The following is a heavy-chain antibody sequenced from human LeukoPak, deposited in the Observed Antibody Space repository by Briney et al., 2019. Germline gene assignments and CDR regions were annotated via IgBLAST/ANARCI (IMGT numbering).Heavy chain of an antibody. Sequence: SQTLSLTCAVSGGSISSGGYSWSWIRQPPGKGLEWIGYIYHSGSTYYNPSLKSRVTISVDRSKNQFSLKLSAVPGADTGVYYCASLYYYDSSGYFDYWGQGTLVTVSS. V-gene: IGHV4-30-2*01. CDR2: IYHSGST. D-gene: IGHD3-22*01. CDR1: GGSISSGGYS. CDR3: ASLYYYDSSGYFDY. J-gene: IGHJ4*02.